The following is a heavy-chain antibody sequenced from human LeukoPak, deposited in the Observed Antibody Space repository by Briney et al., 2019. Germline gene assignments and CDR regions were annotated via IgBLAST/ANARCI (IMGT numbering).Heavy chain of an antibody. V-gene: IGHV1-46*01. D-gene: IGHD6-6*01. CDR3: ARKGSSSCFDY. Sequence: ASVKVSCKASGYTFTSYDINWVRQAPGQGLEWMGIINPTGGSTSHAQKFQGRVTMTRDTSTSTVYMELSSLRSEDTAVYYCARKGSSSCFDYWGQGTLVTVSS. CDR2: INPTGGST. CDR1: GYTFTSYD. J-gene: IGHJ4*02.